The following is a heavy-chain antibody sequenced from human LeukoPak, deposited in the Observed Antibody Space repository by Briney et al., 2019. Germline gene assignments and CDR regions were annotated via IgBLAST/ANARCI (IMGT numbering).Heavy chain of an antibody. V-gene: IGHV1-18*01. D-gene: IGHD5-12*01. J-gene: IGHJ4*02. CDR2: ISAYNGNT. CDR1: GYTFTSYG. CDR3: AREPPLNSGYDQTFDY. Sequence: ASVKVSCKASGYTFTSYGISWVRQAPGQGLEWMGWISAYNGNTNYAQKLQGRVTMITDTSTSTAYMELRSLRSDDTAVYYCAREPPLNSGYDQTFDYWGQGTLVTVSS.